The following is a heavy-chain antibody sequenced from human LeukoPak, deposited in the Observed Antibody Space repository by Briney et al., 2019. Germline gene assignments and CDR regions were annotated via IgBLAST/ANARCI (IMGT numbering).Heavy chain of an antibody. V-gene: IGHV3-20*04. CDR3: AKPARTDAFDI. Sequence: GGSLRLSCAASGFIFDDYGMSWVRQAPGKGLEWVSKINWNGGNTGYADSVKGRFTISRDNSKNTLYLQMNSLRAEDTAVYYCAKPARTDAFDIWGQGTMITVSS. CDR1: GFIFDDYG. D-gene: IGHD1-14*01. J-gene: IGHJ3*02. CDR2: INWNGGNT.